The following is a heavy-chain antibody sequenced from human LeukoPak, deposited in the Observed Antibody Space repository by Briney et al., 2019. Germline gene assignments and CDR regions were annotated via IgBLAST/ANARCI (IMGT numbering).Heavy chain of an antibody. CDR2: ISSSSSYI. CDR1: GFTFNNAW. D-gene: IGHD3-3*01. Sequence: PGGSLRLSCAASGFTFNNAWMSWVRQAPGKGLEWVSSISSSSSYIYYADSVKGRFTISRDNAKNSLYLQMNSLRAEDTAVYYCARDLEFAVDNPYWFDPWGQGTLVTVSS. V-gene: IGHV3-21*01. CDR3: ARDLEFAVDNPYWFDP. J-gene: IGHJ5*02.